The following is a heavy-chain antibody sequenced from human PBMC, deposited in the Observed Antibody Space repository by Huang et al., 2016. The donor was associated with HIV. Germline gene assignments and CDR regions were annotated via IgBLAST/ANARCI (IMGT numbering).Heavy chain of an antibody. J-gene: IGHJ4*02. D-gene: IGHD4-17*01. Sequence: DVQLVESGGGLVQPGGSLRLSCAASGFTFSSYWMHWVRQAPGKGRGWVSLIKSDGGSTNYADSVKGRFTISRDNAKNTLYLQMNSLRAEDTAVYYCARDTDVRGGLDYWGQGTLVTVSS. CDR3: ARDTDVRGGLDY. V-gene: IGHV3-74*01. CDR2: IKSDGGST. CDR1: GFTFSSYW.